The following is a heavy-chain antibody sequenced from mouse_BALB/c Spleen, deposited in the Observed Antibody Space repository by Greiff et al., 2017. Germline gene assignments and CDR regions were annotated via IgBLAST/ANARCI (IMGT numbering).Heavy chain of an antibody. CDR2: ISSGGGST. Sequence: EVQLVESGGGLVQPGGSLKLSCAASGFTFSSYTMSWVRQTPEKRLEWVAYISSGGGSTYYPDTVKGRFTISRDNAKTTLYLQMRSLKSEDTAMYYCAKPREYDYDGFAYWGQGTLVTVSA. D-gene: IGHD2-4*01. J-gene: IGHJ3*01. V-gene: IGHV5-12-2*01. CDR3: AKPREYDYDGFAY. CDR1: GFTFSSYT.